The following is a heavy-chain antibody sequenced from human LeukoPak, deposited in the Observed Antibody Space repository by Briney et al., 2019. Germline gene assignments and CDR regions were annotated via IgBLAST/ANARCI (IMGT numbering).Heavy chain of an antibody. Sequence: GGSLRLSCAASGFSFSNYAMSWVRQAPGKGPEWVSVISSCGGSEYYADSVKGRFAISRDNSKNTLYLQMNGLRAEDTAVYYCAKDRVAAAVNAEYFQYWGQGTLVTVSS. J-gene: IGHJ1*01. D-gene: IGHD2-2*01. CDR3: AKDRVAAAVNAEYFQY. CDR1: GFSFSNYA. CDR2: ISSCGGSE. V-gene: IGHV3-23*01.